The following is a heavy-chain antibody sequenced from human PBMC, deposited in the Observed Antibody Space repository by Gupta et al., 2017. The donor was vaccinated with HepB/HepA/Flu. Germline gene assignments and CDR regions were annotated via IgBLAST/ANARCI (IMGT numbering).Heavy chain of an antibody. V-gene: IGHV4-39*06. CDR3: ARHYYGYFFDY. CDR2: VSKSGGPSNSGTT. Sequence: RLHLQESGPGLVKPSETLSLTCSVPGASLSSSTYWGWIRQPPGKGLEWIGSVSKSGGPSNSGTTLNNPALKSRVTMSVDTSNNLFSLNLSSVTAADTAVYYCARHYYGYFFDYWGQGTLLTVSS. D-gene: IGHD3-10*01. CDR1: GASLSSSTY. J-gene: IGHJ4*02.